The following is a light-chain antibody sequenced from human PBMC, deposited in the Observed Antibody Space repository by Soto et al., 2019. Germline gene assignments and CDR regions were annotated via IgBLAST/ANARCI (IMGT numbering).Light chain of an antibody. CDR2: DVD. Sequence: QSVLTQPASVSGSPGQSITISCTGTSSDVGGYNYVSWYQQHPGKAPKLLIYDVDSRPSGVSNRFSGSKSGNTASLTISGLQAEDEADYYCSSYASTSTLVFGGGTKVTVL. CDR3: SSYASTSTLV. CDR1: SSDVGGYNY. V-gene: IGLV2-14*03. J-gene: IGLJ2*01.